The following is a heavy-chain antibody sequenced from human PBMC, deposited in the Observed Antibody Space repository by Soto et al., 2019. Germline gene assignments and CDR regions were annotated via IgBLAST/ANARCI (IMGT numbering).Heavy chain of an antibody. J-gene: IGHJ4*02. CDR2: IYYSGST. V-gene: IGHV4-39*01. D-gene: IGHD3-10*01. CDR1: GGSISSSSYY. CDR3: ARPVRGGYGSGSYYYFDY. Sequence: QLQLQESGPGLVKPSETLSLTCTVSGGSISSSSYYWGWIRQPPGKGLEWIGRIYYSGSTYYNPSLKSRVTISVATSKNQFCLRRSSVTAADTAVYYCARPVRGGYGSGSYYYFDYWGQGTLVTVSS.